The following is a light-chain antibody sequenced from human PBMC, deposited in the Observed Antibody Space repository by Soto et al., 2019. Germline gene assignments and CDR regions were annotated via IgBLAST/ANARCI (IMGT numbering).Light chain of an antibody. CDR3: QQYNKWPLT. CDR2: DTS. CDR1: QSVSSD. J-gene: IGKJ4*01. V-gene: IGKV3-15*01. Sequence: EIVMTQSPATLSLSPGERATLSCRASQSVSSDLAWYKQRPGQAPRLLIYDTSTRATGIPARISGSGSGTEFTLTISSLQSEDFAVYYCQQYNKWPLTFGGGTKVDI.